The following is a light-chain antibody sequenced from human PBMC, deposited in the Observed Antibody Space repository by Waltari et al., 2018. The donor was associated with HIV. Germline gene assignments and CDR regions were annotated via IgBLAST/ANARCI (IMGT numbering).Light chain of an antibody. CDR2: GAS. J-gene: IGKJ2*01. Sequence: VMTQSPATLSVSPGGRVTLSCRASQTVSTKLAWYQQKPGQAPRLLIYGASTRAPGLPARFSGSGSGTEFTLTISNLQSEDSAVYYCQQYNNWPPNTFGQGTKLEIK. CDR1: QTVSTK. CDR3: QQYNNWPPNT. V-gene: IGKV3-15*01.